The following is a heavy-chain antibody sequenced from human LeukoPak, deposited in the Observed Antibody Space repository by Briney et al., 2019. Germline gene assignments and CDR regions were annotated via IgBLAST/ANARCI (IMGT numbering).Heavy chain of an antibody. D-gene: IGHD3-10*01. Sequence: ASVKVSCKASGYTFTGYYMHWVRQAPGQGLEWMGWINPNSGGTNYAQKFQGRVTMTRDTSISTAYMELSRLRSDDTAVYYCARASPMVRGLKGYYYYMDVWGKGTTVTISS. CDR2: INPNSGGT. V-gene: IGHV1-2*02. CDR3: ARASPMVRGLKGYYYYMDV. J-gene: IGHJ6*03. CDR1: GYTFTGYY.